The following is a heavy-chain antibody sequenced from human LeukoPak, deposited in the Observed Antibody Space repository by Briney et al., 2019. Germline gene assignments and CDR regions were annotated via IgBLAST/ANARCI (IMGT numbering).Heavy chain of an antibody. CDR1: GFTFSSYT. CDR3: ARPLNYDILTGYLDY. D-gene: IGHD3-9*01. V-gene: IGHV3-30*04. CDR2: ISYDGSNK. Sequence: GRSLRLSCAASGFTFSSYTMHWVRQAPGKGLEWVAVISYDGSNKYYADSVKGRFTISRDNSKNTLYLQVNSLRAEDTAVYYCARPLNYDILTGYLDYWGQGTLVTVSS. J-gene: IGHJ4*02.